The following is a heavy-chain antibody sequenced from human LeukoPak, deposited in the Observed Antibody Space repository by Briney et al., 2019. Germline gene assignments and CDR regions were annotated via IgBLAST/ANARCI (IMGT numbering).Heavy chain of an antibody. D-gene: IGHD4-23*01. V-gene: IGHV5-51*01. CDR1: GYRFSANW. CDR2: IYPADSDT. J-gene: IGHJ5*02. Sequence: GESLKISCQAFGYRFSANWIGWVRQMPGKGLEWMGIIYPADSDTYYSPSFQGQVTISASKSMSTPYLQWSTLEDSDRAKYYCARGVTRYNWFDPWGQGTLVTVSS. CDR3: ARGVTRYNWFDP.